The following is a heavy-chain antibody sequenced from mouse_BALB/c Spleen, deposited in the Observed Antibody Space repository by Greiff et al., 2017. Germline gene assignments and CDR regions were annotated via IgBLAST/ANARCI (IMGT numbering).Heavy chain of an antibody. Sequence: QVQLKESGAELVRPGVSVKISCKGSGYTFTDYAMHWVKQSHAKSLEWIGVISTYYGDASYNQKFKGKATMTVDKSSSTAYMELARLTSEDSAIYYCARMGLPAWFAYWGQGTLVTVSA. V-gene: IGHV1S137*01. J-gene: IGHJ3*01. CDR3: ARMGLPAWFAY. D-gene: IGHD2-4*01. CDR1: GYTFTDYA. CDR2: ISTYYGDA.